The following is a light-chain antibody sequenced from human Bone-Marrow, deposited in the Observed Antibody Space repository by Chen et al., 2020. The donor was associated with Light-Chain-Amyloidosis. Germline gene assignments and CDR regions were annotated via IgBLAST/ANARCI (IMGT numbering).Light chain of an antibody. CDR1: DLPTKY. V-gene: IGLV3-25*03. CDR3: QSADSSGTYEVI. Sequence: SFERHHHPSFPVAQGRTARFPPPGDDLPTKYAYWYQQKPGQAPVLVIHRDTERPSGISERFSGSSSGTTATLTISGVQAEDEADYHCQSADSSGTYEVIFGGGTKLTVL. CDR2: RDT. J-gene: IGLJ2*01.